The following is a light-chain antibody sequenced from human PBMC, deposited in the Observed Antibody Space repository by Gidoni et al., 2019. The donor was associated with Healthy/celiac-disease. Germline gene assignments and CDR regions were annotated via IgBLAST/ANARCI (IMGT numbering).Light chain of an antibody. Sequence: EIVLTQSPATLSLSPGERATLSCRASQSVSSYLAWYQQKPGQAPRLLIHDASNRATGIPARFSGSGSGTDSTLTISSLEPEDFAVYYCQQRSNWPPYTFGQGTKLEIK. J-gene: IGKJ2*01. CDR3: QQRSNWPPYT. CDR1: QSVSSY. V-gene: IGKV3-11*01. CDR2: DAS.